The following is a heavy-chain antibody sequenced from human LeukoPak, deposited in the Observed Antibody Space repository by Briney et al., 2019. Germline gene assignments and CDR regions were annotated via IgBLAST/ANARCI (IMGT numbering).Heavy chain of an antibody. CDR3: ARQTRYSGSYPLGY. D-gene: IGHD1-26*01. CDR2: INPNSGNT. V-gene: IGHV1-8*01. CDR1: GYTFTSYD. J-gene: IGHJ4*02. Sequence: GASVKVSCKASGYTFTSYDINWVRQATGQGLEWMGRINPNSGNTGYAQKFQGRVTMTRNTSISTAYMELSSLRSEDTAVYYCARQTRYSGSYPLGYWGQGTLVTVSS.